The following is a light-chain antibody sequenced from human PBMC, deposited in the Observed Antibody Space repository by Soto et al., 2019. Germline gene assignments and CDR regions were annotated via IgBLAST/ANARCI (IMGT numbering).Light chain of an antibody. CDR2: AAS. Sequence: DLQMTQSPSSLSTSVGDRVTITCRASQNIRNYINWYQQKPGKAPKLLIYAASSLQSGVPSRFSGSGSGTDFTLTIGSLQPEDSATYYCQQSYSTPYTFGQGTKLEIK. CDR1: QNIRNY. CDR3: QQSYSTPYT. J-gene: IGKJ2*01. V-gene: IGKV1-39*01.